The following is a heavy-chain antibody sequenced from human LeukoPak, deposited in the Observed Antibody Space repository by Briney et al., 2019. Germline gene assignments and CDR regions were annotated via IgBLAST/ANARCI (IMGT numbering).Heavy chain of an antibody. V-gene: IGHV1-8*01. CDR1: GYTFHSYD. CDR2: MNPGTGNT. Sequence: ASLKVSCRASGYTFHSYDINWVRQATGQGLEWMGWMNPGTGNTGNAPRFLGRVTMTRDTSTSTAYLHLSSLTSAATAVYYCAIGRFDPWGQGTPVIVSS. CDR3: AIGRFDP. J-gene: IGHJ5*02.